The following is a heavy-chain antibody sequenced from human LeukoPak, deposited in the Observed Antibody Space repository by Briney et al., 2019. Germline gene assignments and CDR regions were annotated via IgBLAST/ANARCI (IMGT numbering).Heavy chain of an antibody. CDR2: IGAYNGNT. V-gene: IGHV1-18*01. CDR3: ARAIIAAATMRFDP. Sequence: GASVKVSCKASGYTFTSYGISWVRQAPGQGFEWMGWIGAYNGNTNYAQKLQGRVTMTTDTSTSTAYMELRSLRSDDTAVYYCARAIIAAATMRFDPWGQGTLVTVSS. J-gene: IGHJ5*02. CDR1: GYTFTSYG. D-gene: IGHD6-13*01.